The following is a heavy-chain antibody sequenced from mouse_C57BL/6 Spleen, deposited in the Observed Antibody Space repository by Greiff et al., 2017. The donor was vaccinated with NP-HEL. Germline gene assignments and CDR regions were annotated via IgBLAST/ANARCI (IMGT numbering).Heavy chain of an antibody. D-gene: IGHD2-2*01. CDR2: INPGSGGT. V-gene: IGHV1-54*01. J-gene: IGHJ4*01. Sequence: VKLMESGAELVRPGTSVKVSCKASGYAFTNYLIEWVKQRPGQGLEWIGVINPGSGGTNYNEKFKGKATLTADKSSSTAYMQLSSLTSEDSAVYFCAIYYGYDEDAMDYWGQGTSVTVSS. CDR1: GYAFTNYL. CDR3: AIYYGYDEDAMDY.